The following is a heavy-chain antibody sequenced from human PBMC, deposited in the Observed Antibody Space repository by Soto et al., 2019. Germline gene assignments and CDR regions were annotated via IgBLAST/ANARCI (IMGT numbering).Heavy chain of an antibody. CDR2: IKSKGHGGTT. J-gene: IGHJ4*02. V-gene: IGHV3-15*01. CDR1: EFTSSDAY. D-gene: IGHD6-6*01. Sequence: PGGTLRLSCSASEFTSSDAYMSWARQAPGKGLEWVGRIKSKGHGGTTDYAASVKGRFIVSRDDSKDKVYLQMNSLKTDDTAVYFCTTDRGITVRPLFDLWGQGTLVTVSS. CDR3: TTDRGITVRPLFDL.